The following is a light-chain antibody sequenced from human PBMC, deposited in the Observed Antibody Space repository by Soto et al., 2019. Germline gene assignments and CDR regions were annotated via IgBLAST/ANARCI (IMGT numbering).Light chain of an antibody. CDR1: KLGDRY. CDR2: QDI. J-gene: IGLJ2*01. CDR3: QVWDSNTVV. Sequence: SYELTQPPSVSVSPGQTATITCSGDKLGDRYTSWYQQRPGQSPMLVIYQDIKRPSGIPERFSGSNSGNTATLSISGTQAMDEADYYCQVWDSNTVVVGGGTKLTVL. V-gene: IGLV3-1*01.